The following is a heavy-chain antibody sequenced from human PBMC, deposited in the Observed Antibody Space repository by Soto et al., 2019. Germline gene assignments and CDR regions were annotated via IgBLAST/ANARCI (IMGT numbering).Heavy chain of an antibody. CDR3: ARTTSTRSGFDY. CDR1: GYKFSSYW. J-gene: IGHJ4*02. V-gene: IGHV5-51*01. CDR2: IYPGDSDT. D-gene: IGHD1-1*01. Sequence: PGESLKISCNGSGYKFSSYWIGWVRQMPGKGLEWMGIIYPGDSDTRYSPSFQGQVTISADKSSSAAYLQWSSLRASDTAIYYCARTTSTRSGFDYWGQGTLVTVSS.